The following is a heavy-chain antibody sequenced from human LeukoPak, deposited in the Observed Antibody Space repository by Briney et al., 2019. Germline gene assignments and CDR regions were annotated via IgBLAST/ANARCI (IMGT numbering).Heavy chain of an antibody. CDR2: FDPEEGET. CDR1: GYTFTELS. V-gene: IGHV1-24*01. D-gene: IGHD6-19*01. CDR3: VTDNPRKRQGELAVAGSLHGY. Sequence: ASVKVSCKVSGYTFTELSIHWVRQAPGKGLEWMGGFDPEEGETTYAPNFQGRVTMTEDTSTDTAYMDLSRLRSDDTALYYCVTDNPRKRQGELAVAGSLHGYWGQGTLVTVSS. J-gene: IGHJ4*02.